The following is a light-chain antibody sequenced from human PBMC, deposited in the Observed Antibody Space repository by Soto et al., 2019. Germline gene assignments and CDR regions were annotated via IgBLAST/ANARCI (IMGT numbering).Light chain of an antibody. V-gene: IGKV3-20*01. CDR2: IAS. Sequence: EIVLTQSPGTLSLSLGERATLSCRASQSGPNNLLAWDQQKPGQAPRLLIYIASSTATGIPDRFSGRGSGPDFTLNISRLEPEDSGVYHCQQYGQTSGTFGQGTKVEI. CDR3: QQYGQTSGT. J-gene: IGKJ1*01. CDR1: QSGPNNL.